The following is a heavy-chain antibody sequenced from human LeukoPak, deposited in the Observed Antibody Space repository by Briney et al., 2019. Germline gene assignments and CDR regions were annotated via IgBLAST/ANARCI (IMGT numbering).Heavy chain of an antibody. Sequence: GGSLRLSCAASGFTFSSYWMSWVRQASGKGLEWVGRIRSKANSYATAYAASVKGRFTISRDDSKNTAYLQMNSLKTEDTAVYYCTSNIVVVPAASYWGQGTLVTVSS. D-gene: IGHD2-2*01. J-gene: IGHJ4*02. CDR3: TSNIVVVPAASY. V-gene: IGHV3-73*01. CDR2: IRSKANSYAT. CDR1: GFTFSSYW.